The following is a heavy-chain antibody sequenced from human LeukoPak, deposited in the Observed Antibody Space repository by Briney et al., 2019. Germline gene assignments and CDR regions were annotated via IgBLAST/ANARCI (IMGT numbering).Heavy chain of an antibody. CDR3: ARVVVVTHYYYYYMDV. CDR1: GYTFTGYY. V-gene: IGHV1-18*04. Sequence: ASVKVSCKASGYTFTGYYMHWVRQAPGQGLEWMGWISAYNGNTNYAQKLQGRVTMTTDTSTSTAYMELRSLRSDDTAVYYCARVVVVTHYYYYYMDVWGKGTTVTISS. J-gene: IGHJ6*03. D-gene: IGHD2-21*02. CDR2: ISAYNGNT.